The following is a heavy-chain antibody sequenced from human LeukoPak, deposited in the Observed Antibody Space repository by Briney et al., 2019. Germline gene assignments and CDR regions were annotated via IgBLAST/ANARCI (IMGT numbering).Heavy chain of an antibody. V-gene: IGHV3-53*04. CDR3: ARGGGEVGATTDY. Sequence: GGSLRLSCAASGFTVSSNYMSWVRQAPGKGLEWVSVIYSGGSTCYADSVKGRFTISRHNSKNTLYLQMNSLRAEDTAVYYCARGGGEVGATTDYWGQGTLVTVSS. D-gene: IGHD1-26*01. CDR2: IYSGGST. CDR1: GFTVSSNY. J-gene: IGHJ4*02.